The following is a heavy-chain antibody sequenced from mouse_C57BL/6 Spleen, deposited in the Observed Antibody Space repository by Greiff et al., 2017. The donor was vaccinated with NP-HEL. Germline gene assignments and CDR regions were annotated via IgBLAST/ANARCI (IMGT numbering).Heavy chain of an antibody. CDR1: GYAFSSSW. J-gene: IGHJ1*03. CDR2: IYPGDGDT. Sequence: QVQLQQSGPELVKPGASVKISCKASGYAFSSSWMNWVKQRPGKGLEWIGRIYPGDGDTNYNGKFKGKATLTADKSSSTAYMQLSSLTSEDSAVYFCERWGDDYDGGYFEVWGTGTTVTVSS. D-gene: IGHD2-4*01. V-gene: IGHV1-82*01. CDR3: ERWGDDYDGGYFEV.